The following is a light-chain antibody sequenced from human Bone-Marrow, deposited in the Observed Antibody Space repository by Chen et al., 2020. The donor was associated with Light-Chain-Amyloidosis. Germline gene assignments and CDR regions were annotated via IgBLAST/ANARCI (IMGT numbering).Light chain of an antibody. CDR2: RDP. Sequence: SYELTQPPSVSVSPGQTARITCSGDDLPTKYAYWYQQKPGQAPVLVIHRDPERPSGISERFSGSSSGTTATLTISGVQAEDEADYHCQSADSSGTYEVIFGGGTNLTVL. CDR1: DLPTKY. CDR3: QSADSSGTYEVI. J-gene: IGLJ2*01. V-gene: IGLV3-25*03.